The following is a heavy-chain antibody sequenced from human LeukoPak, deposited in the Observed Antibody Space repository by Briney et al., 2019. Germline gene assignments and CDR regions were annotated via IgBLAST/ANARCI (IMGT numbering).Heavy chain of an antibody. J-gene: IGHJ6*03. V-gene: IGHV4-39*01. D-gene: IGHD3-3*01. CDR2: IYYSGST. Sequence: SETLSLTCTVSGGSISGSSYYWGWIRQPPGKGLEWIGSIYYSGSTYYNPSLKSRVTISVDTSKNQFSLKLSSVTAADTAVYYCARRYSTNYDFWSGSKVYYYYMDVWGKGTTVTVSS. CDR1: GGSISGSSYY. CDR3: ARRYSTNYDFWSGSKVYYYYMDV.